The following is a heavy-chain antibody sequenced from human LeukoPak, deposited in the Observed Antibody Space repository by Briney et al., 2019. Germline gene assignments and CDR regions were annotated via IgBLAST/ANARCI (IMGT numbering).Heavy chain of an antibody. D-gene: IGHD2-15*01. CDR2: ISSDGTKK. CDR3: AKRRDYCSGGSCYSLDY. V-gene: IGHV3-30*18. CDR1: GFRFSDYG. Sequence: PGRSLRLSCAASGFRFSDYGMHWVRQAPGRGLEWVAVISSDGTKKAYADSVKGRFTISRDNSENTLYPQMSSLRAEDTAVYYCAKRRDYCSGGSCYSLDYWGQGTLVTVSS. J-gene: IGHJ4*02.